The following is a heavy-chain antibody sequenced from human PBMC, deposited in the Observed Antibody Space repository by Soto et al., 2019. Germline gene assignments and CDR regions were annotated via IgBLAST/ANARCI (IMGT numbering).Heavy chain of an antibody. CDR3: ARGGVKGTTSRGQVYK. V-gene: IGHV3-11*06. J-gene: IGHJ4*02. CDR1: GFTFSDYY. CDR2: ISSSSDST. D-gene: IGHD1-7*01. Sequence: QVQVVESGGGLVKPGGSLRLSCAASGFTFSDYYMRWIRQAPGKGLEWVSFISSSSDSTKYADSVKGRFTISRDNAKNSLYLQLNSLRAEDTAVYYCARGGVKGTTSRGQVYKWGQGTLVTVSS.